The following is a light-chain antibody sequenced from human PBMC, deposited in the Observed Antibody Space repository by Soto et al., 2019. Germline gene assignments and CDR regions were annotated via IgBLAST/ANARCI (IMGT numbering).Light chain of an antibody. Sequence: DIQMTQSPSTLSASVGDRVTITCRASQTIISWLAWYQQKPGKAPKLLISDASTLESGVPTRFSGSGSGTEVTLIISSLQPDDFATYYCQQFYYYPWTFGQGTKVEIK. CDR2: DAS. CDR3: QQFYYYPWT. J-gene: IGKJ1*01. V-gene: IGKV1-5*01. CDR1: QTIISW.